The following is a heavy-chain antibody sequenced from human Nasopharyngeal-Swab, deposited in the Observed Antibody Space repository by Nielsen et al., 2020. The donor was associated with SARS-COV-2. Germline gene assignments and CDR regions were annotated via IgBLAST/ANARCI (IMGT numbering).Heavy chain of an antibody. CDR1: GFTFSSYA. V-gene: IGHV3-30*04. CDR3: VRDGAAGRGSYYFDY. D-gene: IGHD6-13*01. Sequence: GGSLRLSCAASGFTFSSYAMHWVRQAPGKGLEWVAVISYDGSNKYYADSVKGRFTISRDNSKNTLYLQMNSLRAEDTAVYYCVRDGAAGRGSYYFDYWGQGTLVTVSS. J-gene: IGHJ4*02. CDR2: ISYDGSNK.